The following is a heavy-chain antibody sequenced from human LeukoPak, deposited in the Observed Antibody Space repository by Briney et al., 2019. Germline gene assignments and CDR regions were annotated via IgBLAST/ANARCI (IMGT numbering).Heavy chain of an antibody. D-gene: IGHD3-22*01. Sequence: GGSLRLSCAASGFSFSNYGMHWVRQAPGKGLEWVAVIWDVGTNKYYAGSVKGRFTISRDNSKNTLYLQMNSLRAEDTAVYYCARGNYYDGSGIWGYFDYWGQGTLATVSS. CDR3: ARGNYYDGSGIWGYFDY. CDR1: GFSFSNYG. J-gene: IGHJ4*02. CDR2: IWDVGTNK. V-gene: IGHV3-33*01.